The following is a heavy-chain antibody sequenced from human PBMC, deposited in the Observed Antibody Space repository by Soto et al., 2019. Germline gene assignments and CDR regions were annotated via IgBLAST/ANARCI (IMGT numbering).Heavy chain of an antibody. Sequence: SETLSLTCTVSGGSISSAAYCWSWIRQSPDKGLEWIGHIYDGGTTYSSPSLKGRVTISADTSETQFSLKLSSVTAADTAVYYCARRYGYSFDSWGQGTLVTVSS. V-gene: IGHV4-30-4*01. D-gene: IGHD1-1*01. CDR2: IYDGGTT. J-gene: IGHJ4*02. CDR1: GGSISSAAYC. CDR3: ARRYGYSFDS.